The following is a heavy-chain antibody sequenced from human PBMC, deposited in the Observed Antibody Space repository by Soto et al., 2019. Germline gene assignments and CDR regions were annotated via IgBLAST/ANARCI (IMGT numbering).Heavy chain of an antibody. CDR1: GYSSAGYW. CDR3: ARQIYDSDTGPNFQYYFDS. D-gene: IGHD3-22*01. V-gene: IGHV5-10-1*01. Sequence: PGESLKISCKGSGYSSAGYWITWVRQKPGKGLEWMGRIDPSDSQTYYSPSFRGHVTISATKSITTVFLQWSSLRASDTAMYYCARQIYDSDTGPNFQYYFDSWGQGTPVTVS. J-gene: IGHJ4*02. CDR2: IDPSDSQT.